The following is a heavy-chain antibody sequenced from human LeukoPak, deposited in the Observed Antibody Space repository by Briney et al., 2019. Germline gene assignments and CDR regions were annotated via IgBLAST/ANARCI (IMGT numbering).Heavy chain of an antibody. J-gene: IGHJ4*02. CDR3: ARDSGTTVVTRGEWYY. V-gene: IGHV4-39*02. CDR2: IYYSGST. Sequence: SETLSLTCTVSGGSISSSGYYWGWIRQPPGKGLEWFGSIYYSGSTYYNPSLKRRLTISVDTSRNQCSRKLSSVTAADTAVYYCARDSGTTVVTRGEWYYWGQGTLVTVSS. CDR1: GGSISSSGYY. D-gene: IGHD4-23*01.